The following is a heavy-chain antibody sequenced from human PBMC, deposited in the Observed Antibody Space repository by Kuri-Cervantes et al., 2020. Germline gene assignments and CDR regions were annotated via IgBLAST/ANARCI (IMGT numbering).Heavy chain of an antibody. J-gene: IGHJ4*02. D-gene: IGHD4/OR15-4a*01. CDR1: GFTFSSYA. V-gene: IGHV3-23*01. Sequence: GGSLRLSCAASGFTFSSYAMSWVRQAPGKGLEWVSAISGSGGSTYYADSVKGRFTISRDNAKNSLHLQMNSLRAEDTAVYYCARDKPDDDYGTTFDYWGQGTLVTVSS. CDR3: ARDKPDDDYGTTFDY. CDR2: ISGSGGST.